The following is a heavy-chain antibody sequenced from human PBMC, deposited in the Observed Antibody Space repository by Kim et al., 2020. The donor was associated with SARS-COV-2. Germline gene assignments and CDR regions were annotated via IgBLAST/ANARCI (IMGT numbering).Heavy chain of an antibody. J-gene: IGHJ2*01. CDR3: AGHQRYSSGWY. D-gene: IGHD6-19*01. CDR2: ADDIGKT. Sequence: SETLSLTCTVSGVSLSSSSYYWVRIRQPHGKGLEWNVTADDIGKTYYNPSVKSRVTLSVNTSNKQYSPKLGSVAAAIAAVYCCAGHQRYSSGWY. V-gene: IGHV4-39*01. CDR1: GVSLSSSSYY.